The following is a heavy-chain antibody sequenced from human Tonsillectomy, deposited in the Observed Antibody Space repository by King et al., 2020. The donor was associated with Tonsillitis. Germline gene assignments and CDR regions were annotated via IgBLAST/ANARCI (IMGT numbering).Heavy chain of an antibody. CDR2: ISSSGSTI. J-gene: IGHJ3*02. Sequence: VQLVESGGGLVQPGGSLRLSCAASGFIFSSYEMNWVRQAPGKGLEWVSYISSSGSTIHYADPVKGRFTISRANAKNSLHLQMNSLRAEDTAVYYCAREPRLLWFGEITPGAFDIWGQGTMVTVSS. CDR3: AREPRLLWFGEITPGAFDI. CDR1: GFIFSSYE. D-gene: IGHD3-10*01. V-gene: IGHV3-48*03.